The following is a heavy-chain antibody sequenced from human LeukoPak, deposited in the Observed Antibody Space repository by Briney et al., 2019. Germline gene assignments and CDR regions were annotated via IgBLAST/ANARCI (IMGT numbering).Heavy chain of an antibody. Sequence: SVKVSCKASGYTFTSYGISWVRQAPGQGLEWMGWISAYNGNTNYAQKLQFRVTMTTDTYTSTAYMELRSLRSDDTAVYYCARDKAVTTEVTQHFQHWGQGTMVTVSS. D-gene: IGHD4-23*01. V-gene: IGHV1-18*01. CDR1: GYTFTSYG. CDR3: ARDKAVTTEVTQHFQH. CDR2: ISAYNGNT. J-gene: IGHJ1*01.